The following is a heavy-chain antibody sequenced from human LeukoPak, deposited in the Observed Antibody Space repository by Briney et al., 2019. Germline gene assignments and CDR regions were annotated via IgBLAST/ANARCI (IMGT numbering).Heavy chain of an antibody. CDR2: INHSRGT. CDR1: GASFTGYY. D-gene: IGHD2-15*01. CDR3: GRLLPLQGGDV. J-gene: IGHJ6*02. V-gene: IGHV4-34*01. Sequence: PPETLSLTCAVYGASFTGYYWSWFRQPPGKGLEWIGEINHSRGTNYNPSLNSRITISLNTSNNQLSLMLSSVTAADTAVYYCGRLLPLQGGDVWGQGTTVTASS.